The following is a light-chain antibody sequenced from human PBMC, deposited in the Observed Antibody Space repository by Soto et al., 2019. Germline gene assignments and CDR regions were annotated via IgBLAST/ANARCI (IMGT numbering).Light chain of an antibody. J-gene: IGKJ4*01. V-gene: IGKV3-15*01. CDR3: QQYNYWPPLT. CDR1: QSVSSN. Sequence: ELVMTQSPATLSVSPGERATLSCRASQSVSSNLAWYQQKPGQAPRLLIFGASTRATGIPARFSGSGSGTEFTLTISSLQSEDFAVYYCQQYNYWPPLTFVGGTKVDIK. CDR2: GAS.